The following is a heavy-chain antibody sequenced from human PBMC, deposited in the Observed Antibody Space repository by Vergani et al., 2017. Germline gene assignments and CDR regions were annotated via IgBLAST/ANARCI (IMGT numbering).Heavy chain of an antibody. CDR2: IGTAGDT. J-gene: IGHJ4*02. D-gene: IGHD6-6*01. CDR1: GFTFSTFD. V-gene: IGHV3-13*01. CDR3: ARRDSSSPALDY. Sequence: EVQLVESGGGLVQPGGSLRLSCAASGFTFSTFDMHWVRQATGKGLEWVSAIGTAGDTYYPGSVKGRFTISRENAKNSLYLQMNGLRAGDTAVYYCARRDSSSPALDYGGQGTLVNVSS.